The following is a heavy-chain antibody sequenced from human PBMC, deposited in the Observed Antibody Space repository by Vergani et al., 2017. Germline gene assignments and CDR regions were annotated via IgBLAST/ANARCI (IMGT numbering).Heavy chain of an antibody. J-gene: IGHJ4*02. V-gene: IGHV1-69*11. D-gene: IGHD2-15*01. CDR3: ARATFSGGSCYRGFEY. CDR2: IIPSLATT. Sequence: QVQLVQSGAEVKKPGSSVKVSCKASGGTFSSYALNWVRQAPGQGLEWMGSIIPSLATTIYAQKFQGRVTITADESTSTAYMELRSLKSEDTAVFYCARATFSGGSCYRGFEYLGEGSLITVSS. CDR1: GGTFSSYA.